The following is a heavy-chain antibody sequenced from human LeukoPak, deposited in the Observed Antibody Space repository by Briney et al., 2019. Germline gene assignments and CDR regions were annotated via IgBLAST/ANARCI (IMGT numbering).Heavy chain of an antibody. Sequence: GGSLRLSCAASGFTFSTYAMHWVRQAPGKGREWVALIWDNGRNEDYADSVKGRFTISRDNSKNTLYLQMNSLRAEDTAVYYCARDYGYSPFDYWGQGTLVTVSS. CDR1: GFTFSTYA. D-gene: IGHD3-22*01. V-gene: IGHV3-33*08. CDR2: IWDNGRNE. CDR3: ARDYGYSPFDY. J-gene: IGHJ4*02.